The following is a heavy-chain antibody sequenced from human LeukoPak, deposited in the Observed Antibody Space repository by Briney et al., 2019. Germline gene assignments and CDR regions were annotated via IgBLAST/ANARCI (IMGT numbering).Heavy chain of an antibody. J-gene: IGHJ3*02. CDR1: GYTFTSYA. Sequence: GASVKVSCKASGYTFTSYAMNWVRQAPGQGLEWMGWINTNTGNPTYAQGFTGRFVFSLDTSVSTAYLQISSLKAEDTAVYYCARANRYYDFWSGRVDAFDIWGQGTMVTVSS. V-gene: IGHV7-4-1*02. D-gene: IGHD3-3*01. CDR3: ARANRYYDFWSGRVDAFDI. CDR2: INTNTGNP.